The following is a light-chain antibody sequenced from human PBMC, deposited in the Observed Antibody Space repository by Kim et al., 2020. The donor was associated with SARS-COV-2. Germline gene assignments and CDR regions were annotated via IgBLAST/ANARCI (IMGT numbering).Light chain of an antibody. J-gene: IGKJ1*01. V-gene: IGKV3-11*01. CDR1: HTVSSC. CDR2: DAS. Sequence: PGQRATLSCSASHTVSSCLAWYQQKPGQARWHLIYDASCRATGIPARFSGSGSVTDFTLTISSLEPEDFAVYYCQQRSNWPAWTFGQGAKVDIK. CDR3: QQRSNWPAWT.